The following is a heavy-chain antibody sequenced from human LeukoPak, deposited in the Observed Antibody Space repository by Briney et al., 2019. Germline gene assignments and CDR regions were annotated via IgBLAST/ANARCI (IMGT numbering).Heavy chain of an antibody. CDR1: GGSFSGYY. D-gene: IGHD3-22*01. J-gene: IGHJ4*02. CDR2: INHSGST. V-gene: IGHV4-34*01. Sequence: SETLSLTCAVYGGSFSGYYWSWIRQPPGKGLEWIGEINHSGSTNYNPSLKSRVTISVDTSKNQFSLKLSSVTAADTAVYYCARGLYYYDSSGYSGHYFDYWGQGTLVTVS. CDR3: ARGLYYYDSSGYSGHYFDY.